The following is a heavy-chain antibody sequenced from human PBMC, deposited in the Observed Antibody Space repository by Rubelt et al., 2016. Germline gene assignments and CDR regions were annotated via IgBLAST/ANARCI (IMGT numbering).Heavy chain of an antibody. J-gene: IGHJ2*01. CDR1: GYTFTSYG. Sequence: QVQLVQSGAEVKKPGASVKVSCKASGYTFTSYGISWVRQAPGQGLEWMGWISAYNGNTNYAQKLQGRGTMTTDTSTSTAYMELRSLRSDDTAAYYCARDRIRIAARQGWYFDLWGRGTLVTVSS. CDR2: ISAYNGNT. D-gene: IGHD6-6*01. CDR3: ARDRIRIAARQGWYFDL. V-gene: IGHV1-18*01.